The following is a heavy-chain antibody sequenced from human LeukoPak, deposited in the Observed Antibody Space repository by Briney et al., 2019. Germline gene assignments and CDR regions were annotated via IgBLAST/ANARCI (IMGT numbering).Heavy chain of an antibody. J-gene: IGHJ5*02. V-gene: IGHV4-4*07. D-gene: IGHD5-18*01. CDR2: IFSSGTT. CDR3: ARGGYNYGGHNWFDP. Sequence: SETLSLTCTVSGDSINNYFWTWIRQPAGKGLEWIGRIFSSGTTNYNPSLKSRVTISVDTSKNQFSLKLSSVTAADTAVYYCARGGYNYGGHNWFDPWGQGTLVTVSS. CDR1: GDSINNYF.